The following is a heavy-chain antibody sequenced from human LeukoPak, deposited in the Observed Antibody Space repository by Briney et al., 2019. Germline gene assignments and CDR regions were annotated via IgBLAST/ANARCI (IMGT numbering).Heavy chain of an antibody. Sequence: GASVRVSCKASGYTFTSYYMHWVRQAPGQGLEWMGIINPSGGSASYAQKFQGRVTMIRDTSTSTAYMELSSLRSEDTAVYYCARGVRIEGSGSYEGPFFDYWGQGTLVTVSS. J-gene: IGHJ4*02. CDR3: ARGVRIEGSGSYEGPFFDY. CDR1: GYTFTSYY. D-gene: IGHD3-10*01. V-gene: IGHV1-46*01. CDR2: INPSGGSA.